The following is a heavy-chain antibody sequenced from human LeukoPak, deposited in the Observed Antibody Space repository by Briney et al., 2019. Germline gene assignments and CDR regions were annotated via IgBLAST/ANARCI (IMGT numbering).Heavy chain of an antibody. V-gene: IGHV3-48*03. CDR2: ISSSGSTI. CDR3: AKDSLDFWNGYYFDY. CDR1: GFTFSSYE. J-gene: IGHJ4*02. Sequence: GGSLRLSCAASGFTFSSYEMNWVRQAPGKGLEWVSYISSSGSTIYYADSVKGRFTISRDNAKNSLYLQMNSLRAEDTAVYYCAKDSLDFWNGYYFDYWGQGTLVTVSS. D-gene: IGHD3-3*01.